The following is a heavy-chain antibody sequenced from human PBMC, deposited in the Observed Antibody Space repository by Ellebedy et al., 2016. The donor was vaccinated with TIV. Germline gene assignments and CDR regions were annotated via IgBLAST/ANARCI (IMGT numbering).Heavy chain of an antibody. J-gene: IGHJ4*02. CDR1: GFTFSRYS. CDR2: ISGSSTYK. Sequence: PGGSLRLSCAASGFTFSRYSMNWVRQAPGKGLEWVSSISGSSTYKYYADSVKGRFTISRDNAQDSLYLQLNSLRPEDTAVYYCARDLGIYYDDSGYSGSDFDYWGQGALVTVSS. D-gene: IGHD3-22*01. CDR3: ARDLGIYYDDSGYSGSDFDY. V-gene: IGHV3-21*01.